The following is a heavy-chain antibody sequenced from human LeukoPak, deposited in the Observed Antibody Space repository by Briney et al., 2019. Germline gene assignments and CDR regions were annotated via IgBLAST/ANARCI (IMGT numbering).Heavy chain of an antibody. Sequence: GASVKVSCKASGYTFTSYGISWVRQAPGQGLEWMGWISAYNGNTNYAQKLQGRVTITRNTSISTAYMELSSLRSEDTAVYYCASNIVVVPAATRAFDIWGQGTMVTVSS. D-gene: IGHD2-2*01. J-gene: IGHJ3*02. V-gene: IGHV1-18*01. CDR3: ASNIVVVPAATRAFDI. CDR2: ISAYNGNT. CDR1: GYTFTSYG.